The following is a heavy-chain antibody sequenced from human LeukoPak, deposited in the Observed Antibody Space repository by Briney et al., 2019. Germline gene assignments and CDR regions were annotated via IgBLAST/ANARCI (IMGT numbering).Heavy chain of an antibody. V-gene: IGHV3-23*01. CDR2: ISNNGGYT. Sequence: GGSLRLSCAASGFTFSSSAMSWVRQAPGKGLEWVSAISNNGGYTYYADSVQGRFTISRDNSKSTLCLQMNSLRAEDTAVYYCARQLGYCSDGSCYFPYWGQGTLVTVPS. D-gene: IGHD2-15*01. CDR3: ARQLGYCSDGSCYFPY. J-gene: IGHJ4*02. CDR1: GFTFSSSA.